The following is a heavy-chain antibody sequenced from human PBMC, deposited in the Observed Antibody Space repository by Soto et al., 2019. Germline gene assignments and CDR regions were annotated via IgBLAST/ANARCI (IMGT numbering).Heavy chain of an antibody. CDR1: GYSFTSYW. CDR2: IDPSDSYT. Sequence: GESLKISCKGSGYSFTSYWISWVRQMPGKGLEWMGRIDPSDSYTNYSPSFQGHVTTSADKSISTAYLQWSSLKASDTAMYYCARVTGTTGNYYYYGMDVWGQGTTVTVSS. V-gene: IGHV5-10-1*01. J-gene: IGHJ6*02. CDR3: ARVTGTTGNYYYYGMDV. D-gene: IGHD1-7*01.